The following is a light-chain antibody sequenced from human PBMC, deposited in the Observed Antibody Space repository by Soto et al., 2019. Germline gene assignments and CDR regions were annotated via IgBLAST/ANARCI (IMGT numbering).Light chain of an antibody. J-gene: IGKJ1*01. CDR1: QSIDSW. Sequence: DIQMTQSPSTLSASVGARVTITCRASQSIDSWLAWYQQKPGKAPKLLIYKASTLKSGVPSRFSGSGSGTEFTLSINSLQPEDFATYYCQQYNTDSRIFGQGTRVEVK. V-gene: IGKV1-5*03. CDR3: QQYNTDSRI. CDR2: KAS.